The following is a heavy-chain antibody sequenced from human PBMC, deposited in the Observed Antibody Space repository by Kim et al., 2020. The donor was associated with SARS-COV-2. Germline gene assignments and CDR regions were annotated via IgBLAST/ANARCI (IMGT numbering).Heavy chain of an antibody. D-gene: IGHD3-10*01. CDR3: ARGDGSGKKRVRTFDY. CDR2: INHSGST. J-gene: IGHJ4*02. CDR1: GGSFSGYY. Sequence: SETLSLTCAVYGGSFSGYYWSWIRQPPGKGLEWIGEINHSGSTNYNPSLKSRVTISVDTSKNQFSLKLSSVTAADTAVYYCARGDGSGKKRVRTFDYWGQGTLVTVSS. V-gene: IGHV4-34*01.